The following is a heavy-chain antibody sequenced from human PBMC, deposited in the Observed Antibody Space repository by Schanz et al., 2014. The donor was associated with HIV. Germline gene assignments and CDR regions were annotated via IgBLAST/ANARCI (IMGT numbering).Heavy chain of an antibody. J-gene: IGHJ4*02. Sequence: QVRLVESGGGVVQPGRSLRLSCAGSGFSFDTFGIHWVRQAPGKGLEWLAVISYDGRNKKFANSVKGRFTISRDNSKNTLYLQMNSLRAEDTAVYYCARGFQGFDYWGQGTLVTVSS. CDR1: GFSFDTFG. V-gene: IGHV3-30*03. D-gene: IGHD3-10*01. CDR2: ISYDGRNK. CDR3: ARGFQGFDY.